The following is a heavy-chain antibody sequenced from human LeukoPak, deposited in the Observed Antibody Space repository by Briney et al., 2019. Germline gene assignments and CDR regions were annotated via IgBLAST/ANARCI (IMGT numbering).Heavy chain of an antibody. D-gene: IGHD2-21*02. CDR2: IYYSGST. Sequence: SQTLSLTCTVSGGSISSGGYYWGWIRQPPGKGLEWIGSIYYSGSTYYNPSLKSRVTISVDTSKNQFSLKLSSVTAADTAVYYCARVSYCGGDCYQYYFDYWGQGTLVAVSS. CDR1: GGSISSGGYY. J-gene: IGHJ4*02. CDR3: ARVSYCGGDCYQYYFDY. V-gene: IGHV4-39*07.